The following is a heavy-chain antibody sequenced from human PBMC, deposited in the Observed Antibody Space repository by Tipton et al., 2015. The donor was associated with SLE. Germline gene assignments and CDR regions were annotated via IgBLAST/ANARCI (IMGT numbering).Heavy chain of an antibody. J-gene: IGHJ3*02. CDR3: ARDPVAGTRAFDI. CDR1: GDSISGQY. V-gene: IGHV4-59*11. D-gene: IGHD6-19*01. Sequence: TLSLTCTVSGDSISGQYWSWIRQPPGKGLEWIGYIYYSGTTNYNPSLKRRVTISVDTSKNQFSLKLTSVTAADTAVYYCARDPVAGTRAFDIWGQGTMGTVSS. CDR2: IYYSGTT.